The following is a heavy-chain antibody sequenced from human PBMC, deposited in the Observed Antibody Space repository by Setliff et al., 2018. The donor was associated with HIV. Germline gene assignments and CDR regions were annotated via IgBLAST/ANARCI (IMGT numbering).Heavy chain of an antibody. CDR2: IYYSGAT. CDR1: GGSMSSSSYY. V-gene: IGHV4-39*01. CDR3: ARLGYVSGGFYKTPGPYYFDY. J-gene: IGHJ4*02. Sequence: SETLSLTCTVSGGSMSSSSYYWGWIRQTPDKGLEWIGIIYYSGATCYNPSLTSRVTISVDTSRNQFSLKLRSVTAADTAAYYCARLGYVSGGFYKTPGPYYFDYWGQGALVTVSS. D-gene: IGHD3-10*01.